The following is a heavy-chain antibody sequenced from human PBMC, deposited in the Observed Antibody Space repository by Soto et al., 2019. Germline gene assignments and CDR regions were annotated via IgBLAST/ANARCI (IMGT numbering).Heavy chain of an antibody. J-gene: IGHJ3*02. CDR2: IIPIFGTA. CDR3: ARDGGRTYYYDSSGYPDAFDI. D-gene: IGHD3-22*01. CDR1: GGTFSSYA. Sequence: EASVKVSCKASGGTFSSYAISWVRQAPGQGLEWMGGIIPIFGTANYAQKFQGRVTITADESTSTAYMELSSLRSEDTAVYYCARDGGRTYYYDSSGYPDAFDIWGQGTMVTVSS. V-gene: IGHV1-69*13.